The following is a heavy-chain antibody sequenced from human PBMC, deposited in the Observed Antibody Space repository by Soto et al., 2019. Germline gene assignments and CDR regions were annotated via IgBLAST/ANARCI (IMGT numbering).Heavy chain of an antibody. D-gene: IGHD6-19*01. CDR1: GFTFSSYA. CDR2: ISGSGGST. Sequence: PGGSLRLSCAASGFTFSSYAMSWVRQAPGKGLEWVSAISGSGGSTYYADSVKGRFTISRDNSKNTLYLQMNSLRAEDTAVYYCAKPGQPVAGLEPGAMAGNWFDPWGQGTLVTVSS. CDR3: AKPGQPVAGLEPGAMAGNWFDP. J-gene: IGHJ5*02. V-gene: IGHV3-23*01.